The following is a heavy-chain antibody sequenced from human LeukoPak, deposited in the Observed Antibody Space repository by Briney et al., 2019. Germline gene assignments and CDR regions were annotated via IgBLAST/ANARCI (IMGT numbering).Heavy chain of an antibody. CDR1: GGSISSSSYY. J-gene: IGHJ4*02. Sequence: PSETLSLTCTVSGGSISSSSYYWGWIRQPPGKGLEWLGSIYYSGSTYYNPSLKSRVTISVDTSKNQFSLKLSSVTAADTAVYCCARLGVAAAGTWHDYWGQGTLVTVSS. CDR2: IYYSGST. D-gene: IGHD6-13*01. CDR3: ARLGVAAAGTWHDY. V-gene: IGHV4-39*01.